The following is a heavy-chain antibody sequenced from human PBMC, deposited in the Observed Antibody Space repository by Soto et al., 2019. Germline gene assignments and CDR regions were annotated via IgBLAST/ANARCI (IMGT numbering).Heavy chain of an antibody. CDR1: GFTFSSYE. CDR3: ARDFDSSSIDY. V-gene: IGHV3-48*03. CDR2: ISSSGSTI. J-gene: IGHJ4*02. D-gene: IGHD6-6*01. Sequence: GGSLRLSCAASGFTFSSYEMNWVRQAPGKGLEWVSYISSSGSTIYYADSVKGRFTISRDNAKNSLYLQMNSLRAEDTAVYYCARDFDSSSIDYWGQGTLVTVSS.